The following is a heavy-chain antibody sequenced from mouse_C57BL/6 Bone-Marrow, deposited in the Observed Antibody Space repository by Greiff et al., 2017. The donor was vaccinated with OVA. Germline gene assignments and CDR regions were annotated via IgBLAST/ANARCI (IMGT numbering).Heavy chain of an antibody. Sequence: QVQLQQSGTELVKPGASVKLSCKASGYTFTSYWMHWVKQRPGQGLEWIGDINPSNGGTNYNQKFKSKATLTVDKSASTAYMQLSSLTSEDSAVYDCASGIVRFDYWVQGTTLTVSS. CDR3: ASGIVRFDY. D-gene: IGHD2-12*01. V-gene: IGHV1-53*01. CDR1: GYTFTSYW. CDR2: INPSNGGT. J-gene: IGHJ2*01.